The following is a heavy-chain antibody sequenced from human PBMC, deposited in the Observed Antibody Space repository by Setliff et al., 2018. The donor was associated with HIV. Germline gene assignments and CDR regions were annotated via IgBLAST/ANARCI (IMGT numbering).Heavy chain of an antibody. CDR3: AKDEATLVRGVWNYYYYYIDV. J-gene: IGHJ6*03. D-gene: IGHD3-10*01. V-gene: IGHV3-7*01. CDR2: IKQDGSQN. CDR1: GFTFSSYW. Sequence: PGGSLRLSCAASGFTFSSYWMSWVRQAPGKGLEWVADIKQDGSQNYYADSVKGRFPISRDNSRDTLFLQMNSLRPEDTAVYYCAKDEATLVRGVWNYYYYYIDVWGKGTTVTVSS.